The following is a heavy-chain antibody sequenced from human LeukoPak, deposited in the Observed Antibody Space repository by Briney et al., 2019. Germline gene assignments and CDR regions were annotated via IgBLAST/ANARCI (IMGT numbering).Heavy chain of an antibody. CDR2: INHSGST. D-gene: IGHD3-3*01. CDR1: GGSFSGYY. V-gene: IGHV4-34*01. Sequence: SETLSLTCAVYGGSFSGYYWSWIRQPPGKGLEWIGEINHSGSTNYNPSLKSRVTISVDTSKKQFSLKLSSVTAADTAVYYCARVGYDFWSGYYGEVNYYYMDVWGKGTTVTVSS. J-gene: IGHJ6*03. CDR3: ARVGYDFWSGYYGEVNYYYMDV.